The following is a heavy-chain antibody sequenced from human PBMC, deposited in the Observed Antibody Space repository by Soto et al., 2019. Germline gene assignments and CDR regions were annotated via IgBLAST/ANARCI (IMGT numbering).Heavy chain of an antibody. CDR3: ARVAYYYDSSGYYTDI. CDR2: ISAYNGNT. Sequence: GASVKVSCKASGYTFTSYGISWVRQAPGQGLEWMGWISAYNGNTNYAQKLQGGVTMTTDTSTSTAYMELRSLRTDDTAVYYCARVAYYYDSSGYYTDIWGQGTMVTVSS. V-gene: IGHV1-18*04. J-gene: IGHJ3*02. CDR1: GYTFTSYG. D-gene: IGHD3-22*01.